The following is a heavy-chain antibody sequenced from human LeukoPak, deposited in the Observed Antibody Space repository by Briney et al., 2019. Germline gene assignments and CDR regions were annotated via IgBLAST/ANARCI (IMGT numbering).Heavy chain of an antibody. J-gene: IGHJ4*02. D-gene: IGHD2-21*02. CDR3: AKDFGVVVTAIPSY. Sequence: GGSLRLSCAASGFTFSNYAMIWVAQAPGKGLEWVSAICGRGGSTYYAASVKDRFTISRDNTKDTLALQMNSLRFEDTAVYYCAKDFGVVVTAIPSYWGQGTLVAVSS. CDR1: GFTFSNYA. CDR2: ICGRGGST. V-gene: IGHV3-23*01.